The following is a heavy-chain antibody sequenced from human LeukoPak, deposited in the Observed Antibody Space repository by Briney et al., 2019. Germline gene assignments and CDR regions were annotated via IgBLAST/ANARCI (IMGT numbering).Heavy chain of an antibody. CDR3: ARDYCSSTSCLFDY. V-gene: IGHV3-33*01. Sequence: GGSLRLSCAASGLTFSSYGMHGVRQAPGQGLEWVAVIWNDGSNKYYVDSVKGRFTISRDNSKNTLYLQMNSLRTEDTAVYYCARDYCSSTSCLFDYWGQGTLVTVSS. CDR1: GLTFSSYG. D-gene: IGHD2-2*01. CDR2: IWNDGSNK. J-gene: IGHJ4*02.